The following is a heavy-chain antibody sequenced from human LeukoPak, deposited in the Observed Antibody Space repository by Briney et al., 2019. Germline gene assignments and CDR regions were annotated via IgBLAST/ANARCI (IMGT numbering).Heavy chain of an antibody. CDR2: ISYDANNK. J-gene: IGHJ4*02. D-gene: IGHD4-17*01. CDR1: GFTFSSYG. V-gene: IGHV3-30*18. Sequence: GGSLRLSCAASGFTFSSYGMHWVRQAPGKGLEWVTVISYDANNKYYTDSVKGRFTISRDNSKNTLSLQMNSLRAEDTAVYYCAKNRYGDYASDYWGQGTLVTVSS. CDR3: AKNRYGDYASDY.